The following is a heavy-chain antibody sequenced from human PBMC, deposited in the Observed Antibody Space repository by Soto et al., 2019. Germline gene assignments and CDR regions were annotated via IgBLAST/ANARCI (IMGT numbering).Heavy chain of an antibody. CDR2: ISSYSGNT. D-gene: IGHD2-2*02. V-gene: IGHV1-18*01. J-gene: IGHJ6*02. Sequence: QVQLVQSGAEVKKPGASVKVSCQTSGYNFPSYGINWVRQAPGQGLEWMGWISSYSGNTKYAQNLQGRVTMTADTSTTRAYMELRSLRSDDTAVYYCARGGDCSSTGCYTPNCYYGLDVWGQGTTVIVSS. CDR3: ARGGDCSSTGCYTPNCYYGLDV. CDR1: GYNFPSYG.